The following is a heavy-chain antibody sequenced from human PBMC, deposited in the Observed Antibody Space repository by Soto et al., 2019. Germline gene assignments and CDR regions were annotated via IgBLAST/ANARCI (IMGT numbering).Heavy chain of an antibody. V-gene: IGHV1-18*01. CDR2: ISAYNGNT. Sequence: ASVKVSCKASGYTFTSYGISWVRQAPGQGLEWMGWISAYNGNTNYAQKLQGRVTMTTDTSTSKAYMELRSLRSDDTAVYYCARANTMVRGLYYYYMDVWGKGTTVTVSS. CDR1: GYTFTSYG. CDR3: ARANTMVRGLYYYYMDV. D-gene: IGHD3-10*01. J-gene: IGHJ6*03.